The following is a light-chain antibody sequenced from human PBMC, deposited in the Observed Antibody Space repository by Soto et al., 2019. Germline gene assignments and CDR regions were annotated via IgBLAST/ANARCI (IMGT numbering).Light chain of an antibody. CDR2: DAS. V-gene: IGKV1-5*01. CDR1: QSISNW. CDR3: QQYKSYSYT. J-gene: IGKJ2*01. Sequence: DIQMTQSPSILSASVGDRVTITGRASQSISNWLAWYQQKPGRAPKVLIYDASSLQSGVPSRFSGSGSGTEFTLTISSLQPDDIATYYCQQYKSYSYTFGQGTNLEI.